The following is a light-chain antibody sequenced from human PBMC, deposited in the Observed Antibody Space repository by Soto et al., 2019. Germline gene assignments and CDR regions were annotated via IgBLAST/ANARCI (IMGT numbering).Light chain of an antibody. CDR3: SSCTSSSTRV. Sequence: QSVLTQPASVSGSPGQSITISCTGTSSDVGSCNFVSWYQHHPGKAPKLMIYDVSNRPSGVSNRFSGSKSGNTASLTISGLQAEDEADYYCSSCTSSSTRVFGGGTQLTVL. J-gene: IGLJ3*02. CDR1: SSDVGSCNF. CDR2: DVS. V-gene: IGLV2-14*03.